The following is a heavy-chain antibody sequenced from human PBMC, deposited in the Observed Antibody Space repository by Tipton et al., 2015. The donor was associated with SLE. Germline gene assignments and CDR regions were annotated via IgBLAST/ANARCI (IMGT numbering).Heavy chain of an antibody. J-gene: IGHJ3*02. D-gene: IGHD2-15*01. CDR1: GYTFTSYA. V-gene: IGHV1-3*01. CDR3: ARDDSLVVVAATYAFDI. Sequence: QSGAEVKKPGASVKVSCKASGYTFTSYAMHWVRQAPGQRLEWMGWINAGNGNTKYSQKFQGRVTITRDTSASTAYMELRSLRSDDTAVYYCARDDSLVVVAATYAFDIWGQGTMVTVSS. CDR2: INAGNGNT.